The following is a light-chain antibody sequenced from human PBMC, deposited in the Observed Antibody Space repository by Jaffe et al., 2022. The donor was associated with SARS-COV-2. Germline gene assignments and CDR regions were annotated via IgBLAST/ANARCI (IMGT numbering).Light chain of an antibody. CDR2: KNN. CDR3: QSADNSGTYWV. CDR1: ALAIQY. J-gene: IGLJ3*02. V-gene: IGLV3-25*03. Sequence: SYEVTQPPSVSVSPGQTARITCSADALAIQYAYWYQQKPGQAPVVVIYKNNERASGIPERFSGSRSGTTVTLTISGVQAEDEADYYCQSADNSGTYWVFGGGTKLTVL.